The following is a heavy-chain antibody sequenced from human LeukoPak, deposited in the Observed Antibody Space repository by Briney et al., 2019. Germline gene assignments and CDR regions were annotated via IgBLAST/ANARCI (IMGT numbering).Heavy chain of an antibody. J-gene: IGHJ5*02. CDR2: ISNSGSTI. V-gene: IGHV3-11*01. CDR1: GFTFRDHH. CDR3: AKDSGVVVAATGWFDP. D-gene: IGHD2-15*01. Sequence: GGSLRLSCAASGFTFRDHHMSWIRQAPGKGLEWLSYISNSGSTIYYADSVKGRFTVSRDNTKNSLYLQMNSLRAEDTALYYCAKDSGVVVAATGWFDPWGQGTLVTVSS.